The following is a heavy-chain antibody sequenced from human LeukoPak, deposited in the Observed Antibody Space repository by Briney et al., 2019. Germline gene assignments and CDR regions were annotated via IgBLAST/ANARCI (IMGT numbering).Heavy chain of an antibody. V-gene: IGHV3-7*01. CDR3: ARNSGTNP. Sequence: GGSVRLTCGASGFTFSSYWMSWVRQAPGKGLEWVANIKQDGSEKYYVDSVKGRFTISRDNAKNSLYLQMNSLRAEDTDVYQCARNSGTNPWGQGTLVTVSS. D-gene: IGHD1-26*01. CDR2: IKQDGSEK. J-gene: IGHJ5*02. CDR1: GFTFSSYW.